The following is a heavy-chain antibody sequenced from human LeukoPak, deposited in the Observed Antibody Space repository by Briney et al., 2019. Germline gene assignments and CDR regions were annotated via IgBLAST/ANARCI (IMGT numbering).Heavy chain of an antibody. CDR3: AGLTYYYDSSGYHHDAFDI. Sequence: SETLSLTCTVSGGSISSYYWSWIRQPPEKGLEWIGEINHSGSTNYNPSLKSRVTLSVDTSKNQFSLKLSSVTAADTAVYYCAGLTYYYDSSGYHHDAFDIWGQGTMVTVSS. J-gene: IGHJ3*02. CDR2: INHSGST. D-gene: IGHD3-22*01. V-gene: IGHV4-34*01. CDR1: GGSISSYY.